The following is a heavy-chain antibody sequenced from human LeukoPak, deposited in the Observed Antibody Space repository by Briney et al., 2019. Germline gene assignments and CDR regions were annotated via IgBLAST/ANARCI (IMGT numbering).Heavy chain of an antibody. V-gene: IGHV1-2*02. CDR2: INPNSGGT. CDR1: GYTFTGYY. Sequence: ASVKVSCKASGYTFTGYYMHWVRQAPGQGLEWMGWINPNSGGTNYAQKFQGRVTMTRDTSIITAYMELSRLRSDDTAVYYCARSLGYCSGGSCDYYYMDVWGKGTTVTISS. CDR3: ARSLGYCSGGSCDYYYMDV. J-gene: IGHJ6*03. D-gene: IGHD2-15*01.